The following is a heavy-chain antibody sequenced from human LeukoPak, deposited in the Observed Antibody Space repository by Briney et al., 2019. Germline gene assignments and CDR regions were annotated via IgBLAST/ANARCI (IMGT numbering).Heavy chain of an antibody. J-gene: IGHJ4*02. CDR1: GGSISNTNYY. CDR2: IYYSGTT. V-gene: IGHV4-39*01. CDR3: ATRPGGYCSSTSCYVVDY. D-gene: IGHD2-2*01. Sequence: SETLSLTCTISGGSISNTNYYWGWIRQPPGKGLEWIGNIYYSGTTYYNPSLRSRVTISVDTSKIQFSLKVTSVTAADTAVYYCATRPGGYCSSTSCYVVDYWGQGTLVTVSS.